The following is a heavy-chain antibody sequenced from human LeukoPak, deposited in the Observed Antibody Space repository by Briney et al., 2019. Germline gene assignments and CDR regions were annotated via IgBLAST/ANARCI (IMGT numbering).Heavy chain of an antibody. CDR2: INSDGSST. J-gene: IGHJ4*02. D-gene: IGHD1-26*01. V-gene: IGHV3-74*01. CDR1: GFTFSSYW. CDR3: ARSYGAGRFDY. Sequence: GGSLRLSCAASGFTFSSYWMHWVRQAPGEGLVWVSRINSDGSSTSYADSVKGRFAISRDNAKNTLYLQMNSLRAEDTAVYYCARSYGAGRFDYWGQGTLVTVSS.